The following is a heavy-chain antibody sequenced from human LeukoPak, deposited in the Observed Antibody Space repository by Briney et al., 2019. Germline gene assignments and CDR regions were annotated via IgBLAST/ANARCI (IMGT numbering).Heavy chain of an antibody. CDR1: GGSISSYY. V-gene: IGHV4-59*08. D-gene: IGHD6-13*01. CDR3: ASAVAAAGSPYFDY. Sequence: SETLSLTCTVSGGSISSYYWSWIRQPPGKGLEWIGYIYYSGSTYYNPSLKSRVTISVDTSKNQFSLKLSSVTAADTAVYYCASAVAAAGSPYFDYWGQGTLVTVSS. CDR2: IYYSGST. J-gene: IGHJ4*02.